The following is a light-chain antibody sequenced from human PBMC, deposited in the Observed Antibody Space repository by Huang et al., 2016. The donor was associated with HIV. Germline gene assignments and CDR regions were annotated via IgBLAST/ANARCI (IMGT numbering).Light chain of an antibody. CDR3: QQRSNRPLT. V-gene: IGKV3-11*01. J-gene: IGKJ4*01. CDR1: QSVNTF. CDR2: DAA. Sequence: EIVLTQSPATLSLSPGERATLSCRASQSVNTFLAWYQQKPGQAPRLLIYDAANRATGIPARCSGSGSGTDFTLTISSLEPEEFAVYYCQQRSNRPLTFGGGTKVEIK.